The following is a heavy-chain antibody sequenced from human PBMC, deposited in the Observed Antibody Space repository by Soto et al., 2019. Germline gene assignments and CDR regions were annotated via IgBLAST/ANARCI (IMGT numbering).Heavy chain of an antibody. CDR2: ISSSSSTI. CDR1: GFTFSSYS. V-gene: IGHV3-48*01. CDR3: ASLRGNVVVPADY. J-gene: IGHJ4*02. D-gene: IGHD2-2*01. Sequence: ESGGGLVQPGGSLRLSCAASGFTFSSYSMNWVRQAPGKGLEWVSYISSSSSTIYYADSVKGRFTISRDNAKNSLYLQMNSLRAEDTAVYYCASLRGNVVVPADYWGQGTLVTVSS.